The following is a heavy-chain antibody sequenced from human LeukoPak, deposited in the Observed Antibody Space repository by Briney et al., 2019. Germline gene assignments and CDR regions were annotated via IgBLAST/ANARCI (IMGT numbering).Heavy chain of an antibody. J-gene: IGHJ4*02. V-gene: IGHV4-34*01. CDR1: GGSFSGYY. CDR2: INHSGST. D-gene: IGHD4-17*01. Sequence: PSETLSLTCAVYGGSFSGYYWSWIRQPPGKGLEWIGEINHSGSTNYNPSLKSRVTISVDTSKNQFSLKLSSVTAADTAVYYCARDDYGDHAPFDYWGQGTLVTVSS. CDR3: ARDDYGDHAPFDY.